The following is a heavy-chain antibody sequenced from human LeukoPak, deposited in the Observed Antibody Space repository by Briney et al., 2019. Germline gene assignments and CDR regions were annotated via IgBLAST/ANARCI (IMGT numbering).Heavy chain of an antibody. CDR1: GYTLTELS. J-gene: IGHJ1*01. CDR3: ATVRAYYDFWSGYSGIYFQH. Sequence: ASVKVSCKVSGYTLTELSMHWVRQAPGKGLGWMGGFDPEDGETIYAQKFQGRVTMTEYTSTDTAYMELSTLRSEDTAVYYCATVRAYYDFWSGYSGIYFQHWGQGTLVTVSA. D-gene: IGHD3-3*01. V-gene: IGHV1-24*01. CDR2: FDPEDGET.